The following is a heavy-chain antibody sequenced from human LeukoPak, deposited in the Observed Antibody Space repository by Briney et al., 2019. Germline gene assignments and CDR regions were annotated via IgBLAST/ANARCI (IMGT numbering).Heavy chain of an antibody. Sequence: ASVKVSCKTSGYTFTSYYIHWVRQAPGQGLEWMGLIDPSGGSISYAQNFQGRVTMTRDTSTSTVYMELSSLRSEDTAVYYCARAQSGSYLGNWFDPWGQGTLVTVSS. CDR1: GYTFTSYY. V-gene: IGHV1-46*01. CDR2: IDPSGGSI. CDR3: ARAQSGSYLGNWFDP. J-gene: IGHJ5*02. D-gene: IGHD1-26*01.